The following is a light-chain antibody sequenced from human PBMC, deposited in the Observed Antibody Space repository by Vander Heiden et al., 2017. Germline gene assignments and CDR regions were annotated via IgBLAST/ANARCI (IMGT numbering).Light chain of an antibody. J-gene: IGKJ1*01. CDR2: GAS. CDR3: QQYSDSLRT. Sequence: EIVLTQSPGTLSLSPGERATLSCRASQSISSTYLAWYQQKPGQAPRLLIYGASSRATGIPDRFSGSGSGTDFTLTISRLEPVDFAVFYCQQYSDSLRTFGQGTKVEIK. V-gene: IGKV3-20*01. CDR1: QSISSTY.